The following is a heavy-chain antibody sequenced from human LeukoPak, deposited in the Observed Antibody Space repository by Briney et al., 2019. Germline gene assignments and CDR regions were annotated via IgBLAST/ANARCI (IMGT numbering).Heavy chain of an antibody. D-gene: IGHD3-9*01. V-gene: IGHV4-39*01. CDR1: GGSISSTGYL. J-gene: IGHJ4*02. Sequence: SETLSLTCTVSGGSISSTGYLWVWVRQPPGKGLEWIGSINYSGTTYYSSSLKSRVTISVDTSRNHFSLKLSSVTAADTAVYYCARHSPYYEILTGYQSPTSAFDYWGQGTLVTVSS. CDR2: INYSGTT. CDR3: ARHSPYYEILTGYQSPTSAFDY.